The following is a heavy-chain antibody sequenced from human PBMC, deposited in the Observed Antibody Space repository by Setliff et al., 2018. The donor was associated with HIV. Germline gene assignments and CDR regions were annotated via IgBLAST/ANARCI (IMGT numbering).Heavy chain of an antibody. V-gene: IGHV3-74*01. J-gene: IGHJ6*03. CDR1: GFTFSSYW. D-gene: IGHD6-13*01. Sequence: PGGSLRLSCAASGFTFSSYWMHWVRQAPGKGLVWVSRINSDGSSTSYADSVKGRFTISRDNAKNTLYLQMNSLRAEDTAVYYCARAGLYSSSWHYYYYMDVWGKGTTVTVSS. CDR2: INSDGSST. CDR3: ARAGLYSSSWHYYYYMDV.